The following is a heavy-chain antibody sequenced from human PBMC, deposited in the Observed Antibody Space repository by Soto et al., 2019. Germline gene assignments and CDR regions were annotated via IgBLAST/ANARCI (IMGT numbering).Heavy chain of an antibody. V-gene: IGHV1-69*01. CDR3: ARAPYYYDSSGYYDAFDI. D-gene: IGHD3-22*01. J-gene: IGHJ3*02. CDR1: GSTFSSYA. Sequence: VQLVQSGAEVKKPGSSVKVSCKASGSTFSSYAISWVRQAPGQGLEWMGGIIPIFGTANYAQKFQGRVTITADESTSTAYMELSSLRSEDTAVYYCARAPYYYDSSGYYDAFDIWGQGTMVTVSS. CDR2: IIPIFGTA.